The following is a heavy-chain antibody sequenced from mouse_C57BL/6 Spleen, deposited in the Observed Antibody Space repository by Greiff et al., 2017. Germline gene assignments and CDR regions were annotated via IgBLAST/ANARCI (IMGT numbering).Heavy chain of an antibody. CDR1: GYTFTTYP. CDR2: VHPNNDDT. V-gene: IGHV1-47*01. J-gene: IGHJ4*01. Sequence: QVQLQQPGAELVKPGASVKMSCKASGYTFTTYPIERMKQNHGKSLEWIGNVHPNNDDTMYNEKFKGKATLTVEKSSSTVCLELSRLTSDDTAVDYCARGGIINSGGMDYWGRGTSVTVTS. D-gene: IGHD1-1*01. CDR3: ARGGIINSGGMDY.